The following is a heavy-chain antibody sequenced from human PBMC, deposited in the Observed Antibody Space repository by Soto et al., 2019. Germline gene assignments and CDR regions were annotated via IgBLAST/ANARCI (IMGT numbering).Heavy chain of an antibody. CDR2: IFHTGDT. J-gene: IGHJ5*02. CDR1: TNSISSGCF. CDR3: ARDTNSLDP. D-gene: IGHD1-1*01. Sequence: XETLSLTYSFSTNSISSGCFWGWIRQPPGKGLEWIGSIFHTGDTYYNPSLKSRITMSVDTSRNQFSLKLTSLTAADTAVYYCARDTNSLDPWGQGTLVTVSS. V-gene: IGHV4-38-2*02.